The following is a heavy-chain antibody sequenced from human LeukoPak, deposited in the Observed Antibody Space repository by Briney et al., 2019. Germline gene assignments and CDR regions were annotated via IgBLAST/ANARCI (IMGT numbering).Heavy chain of an antibody. CDR1: GGAITSHY. J-gene: IGHJ4*02. D-gene: IGHD2-15*01. Sequence: SETLSLTCSVSGGAITSHYWSWIRQPPGKGLEWIGYIYYSGSIHYNPSLKSRVTISVDTSKNQFSLNLSSVTAADTAVYYCARHGGVGGYCSGGSCRFDSWGQGTLITVSS. V-gene: IGHV4-59*08. CDR2: IYYSGSI. CDR3: ARHGGVGGYCSGGSCRFDS.